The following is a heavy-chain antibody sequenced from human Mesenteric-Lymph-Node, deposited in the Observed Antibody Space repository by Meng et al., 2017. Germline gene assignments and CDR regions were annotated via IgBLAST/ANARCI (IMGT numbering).Heavy chain of an antibody. Sequence: GSLRLSCQGSGYTFTTYWIVWVRQMPGKGLEWMGIFNPGNSDTRNNPSFQGQVTMSADNSVSTAYLQWSSLEASDTAMYYCARRPNKRGDAFDIWGQGTMVTVSS. CDR2: FNPGNSDT. D-gene: IGHD1/OR15-1a*01. J-gene: IGHJ3*02. CDR1: GYTFTTYW. CDR3: ARRPNKRGDAFDI. V-gene: IGHV5-51*01.